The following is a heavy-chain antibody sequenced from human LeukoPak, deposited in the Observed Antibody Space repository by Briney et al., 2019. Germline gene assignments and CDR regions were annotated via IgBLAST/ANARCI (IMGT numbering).Heavy chain of an antibody. Sequence: ASVKVSCKASGGTFSSYAISWVRQAPAQGLEWMGGIIPIFGTANYAQKFQGRVTITADESTSTAYMELSSLRSEDTAVYYCASDSSSGAFDIWGQGTMVTVSS. CDR3: ASDSSSGAFDI. J-gene: IGHJ3*02. D-gene: IGHD6-6*01. CDR2: IIPIFGTA. CDR1: GGTFSSYA. V-gene: IGHV1-69*13.